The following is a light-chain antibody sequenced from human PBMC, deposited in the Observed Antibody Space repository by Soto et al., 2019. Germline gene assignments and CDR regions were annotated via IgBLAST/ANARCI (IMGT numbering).Light chain of an antibody. CDR3: SSYTNTSTYVV. CDR1: SSDVGGYTY. V-gene: IGLV2-14*01. J-gene: IGLJ2*01. CDR2: EVS. Sequence: QSALTQPASVSGSPGQSITISCTGTSSDVGGYTYVSWYQQHPGRAPKLIIYEVSDRPSGVSNRFSGSKSGNTASLTISGLQAEDEAGYYCSSYTNTSTYVVFGGGTKVTVL.